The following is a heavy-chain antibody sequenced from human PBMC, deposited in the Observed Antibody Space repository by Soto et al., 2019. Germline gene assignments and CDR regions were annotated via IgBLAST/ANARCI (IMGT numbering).Heavy chain of an antibody. D-gene: IGHD3-22*01. CDR3: AGTYYYDSSGYWDAFDI. J-gene: IGHJ3*02. Sequence: QVQLQESGPGLVKPSETLSLTCTVSGGSISSYYWSWIRQPPGKGLEWIGYIYYSGSTNYNPSLKSRVTISVDTSKNQFSLKLSSVTAADTAVYYCAGTYYYDSSGYWDAFDIWGQGTMVTVSS. CDR2: IYYSGST. V-gene: IGHV4-59*08. CDR1: GGSISSYY.